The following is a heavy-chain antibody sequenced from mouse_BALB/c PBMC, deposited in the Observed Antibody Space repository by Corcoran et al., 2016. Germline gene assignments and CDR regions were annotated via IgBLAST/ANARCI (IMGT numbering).Heavy chain of an antibody. CDR3: AREGYGNFYAMDY. D-gene: IGHD2-10*02. V-gene: IGHV9-3-1*01. CDR1: GYTFTNYG. Sequence: QIQLVQSGPELKKPGETVKISCKASGYTFTNYGMNWVKQAPGKGLKWMGWINTYTGEPTYADDFKGRFAFSLETSASTAYLQINNLKNEDTATYCCAREGYGNFYAMDYWGQGTSVTVSS. CDR2: INTYTGEP. J-gene: IGHJ4*01.